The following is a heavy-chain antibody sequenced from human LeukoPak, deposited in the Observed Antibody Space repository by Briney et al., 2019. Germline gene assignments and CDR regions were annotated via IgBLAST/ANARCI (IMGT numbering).Heavy chain of an antibody. CDR2: INSDGSST. V-gene: IGHV3-74*01. D-gene: IGHD1-26*01. J-gene: IGHJ4*02. CDR1: GFSFSNSD. Sequence: PGGSLRLSCVGSGFSFSNSDMNWVRQAPGKGLVWVSRINSDGSSTSYADSVKGRFTISRDNAKNTLYLQMNSLRAEDTAVYYCARDRRVGATIDYWGQGTLVTVSS. CDR3: ARDRRVGATIDY.